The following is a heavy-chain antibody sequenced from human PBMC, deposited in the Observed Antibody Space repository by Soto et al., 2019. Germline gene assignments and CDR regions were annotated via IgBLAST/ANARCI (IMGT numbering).Heavy chain of an antibody. CDR2: ISGSGGST. V-gene: IGHV3-23*01. Sequence: EVQLLESGGGLVQPGGSLRLSCAASGFTFSSYATSWVRQAPGKGLEWVSAISGSGGSTYYADSVKGRFTISRDNSKNTLYLQMNSLRAEDTAVYYCAKSISGWYLAFDIWGQGTMVTVSS. D-gene: IGHD6-19*01. CDR3: AKSISGWYLAFDI. CDR1: GFTFSSYA. J-gene: IGHJ3*02.